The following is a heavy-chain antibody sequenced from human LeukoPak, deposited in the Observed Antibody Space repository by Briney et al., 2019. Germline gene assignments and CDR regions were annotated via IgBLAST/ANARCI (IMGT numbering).Heavy chain of an antibody. V-gene: IGHV3-9*01. J-gene: IGHJ4*02. Sequence: GRSLRLSCAASGFTFDDYAMHWVRQAPGKGLEWVSGISWNSGSIGYADSVKGRFTISRDNAKNSLYLQMNSLRAEDTALYYCAKDELPAGWGQGALVTVSS. CDR1: GFTFDDYA. CDR2: ISWNSGSI. D-gene: IGHD1-26*01. CDR3: AKDELPAG.